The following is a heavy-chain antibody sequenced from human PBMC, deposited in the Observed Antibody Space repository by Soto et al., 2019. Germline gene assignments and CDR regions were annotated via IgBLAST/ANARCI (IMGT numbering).Heavy chain of an antibody. D-gene: IGHD5-18*01. CDR2: ISAYNGNT. CDR1: CSSFTSYG. CDR3: ARCGYSYGKAVGFDY. J-gene: IGHJ4*02. Sequence: ASLKVSCKPACSSFTSYGVSLVRPAPGQGLEWMGWISAYNGNTNYAQKLQGRVTMTTDTSTSTAYMELRSLRSDDTAVYYCARCGYSYGKAVGFDYWGKGTMVT. V-gene: IGHV1-18*04.